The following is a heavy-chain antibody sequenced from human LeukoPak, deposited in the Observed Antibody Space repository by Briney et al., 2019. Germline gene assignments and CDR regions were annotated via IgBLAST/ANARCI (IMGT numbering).Heavy chain of an antibody. J-gene: IGHJ4*02. D-gene: IGHD6-19*01. CDR3: ATVLAVAGTGGFDY. V-gene: IGHV1-69*13. CDR2: IIPIFGTA. CDR1: GGTFSSYA. Sequence: GASVKVSCKASGGTFSSYAISWVRQAPGQGLEWMGGIIPIFGTANYAQKSQGRVTITADESTSTAYMELSSLRSEDTAVYYCATVLAVAGTGGFDYWGQGTLVTVSS.